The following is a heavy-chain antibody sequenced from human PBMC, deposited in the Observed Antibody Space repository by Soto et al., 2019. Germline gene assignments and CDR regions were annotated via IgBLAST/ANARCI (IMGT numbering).Heavy chain of an antibody. CDR1: GFIFSHYW. CDR2: IKEDGSVK. CDR3: ARIGYSSSSLDY. J-gene: IGHJ4*02. Sequence: GGSLRLSCAASGFIFSHYWMSWVRQAPGKGLEWVANIKEDGSVKYNVDSLKGRFAISRDNAKNSLYLQMNSLRAEDTAVYYCARIGYSSSSLDYWGQGTLVTVSS. D-gene: IGHD6-6*01. V-gene: IGHV3-7*05.